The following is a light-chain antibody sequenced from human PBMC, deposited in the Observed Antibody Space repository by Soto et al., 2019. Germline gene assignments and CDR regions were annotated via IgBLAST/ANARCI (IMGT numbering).Light chain of an antibody. Sequence: SVLTQPPPVSAAPGQKVTISRPRSSSDIGNNYVSWYQHLPGTAPKLLIYETNKRPSGIPDRFSGSKSGTSATLGITGLQTGDEADYYCGTWDSSLGADVFGTGTKVTVL. CDR3: GTWDSSLGADV. J-gene: IGLJ1*01. CDR1: SSDIGNNY. V-gene: IGLV1-51*02. CDR2: ETN.